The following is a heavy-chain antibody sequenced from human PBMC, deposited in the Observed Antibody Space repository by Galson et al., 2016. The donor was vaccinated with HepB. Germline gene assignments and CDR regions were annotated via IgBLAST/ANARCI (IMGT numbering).Heavy chain of an antibody. CDR2: IDYSGST. D-gene: IGHD1-1*01. Sequence: SETLSLTCTVSGGSVSSSSYYWGWIRHPPGKGLEGIGTIDYSGSTYYNPSLKSRVTISVNTSKNQFSLKLNSVTAADTAVYYCANGTNWFDPWGQGTLVTVAS. CDR3: ANGTNWFDP. J-gene: IGHJ5*02. V-gene: IGHV4-39*01. CDR1: GGSVSSSSYY.